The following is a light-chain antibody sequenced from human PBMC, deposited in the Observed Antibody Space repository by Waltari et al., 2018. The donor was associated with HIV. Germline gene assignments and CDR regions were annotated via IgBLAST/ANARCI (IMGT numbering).Light chain of an antibody. CDR3: QVWESSSDHPGVV. V-gene: IGLV3-21*02. CDR1: NTGIKS. CDR2: DGS. J-gene: IGLJ2*01. Sequence: SYVLTQPPSVSLAPGQTARITCGGSNTGIKSVQWYQQRPGQAPVLVVYDGSDRRSGIPERFSGSKSGNTATLTISRVEAGDEADYYCQVWESSSDHPGVVFGGGTKLTVL.